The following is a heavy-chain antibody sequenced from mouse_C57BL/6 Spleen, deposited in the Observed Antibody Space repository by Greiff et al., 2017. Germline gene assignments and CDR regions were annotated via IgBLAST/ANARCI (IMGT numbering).Heavy chain of an antibody. CDR3: ARTVGHYYGSSYAFAY. V-gene: IGHV1-64*01. D-gene: IGHD1-1*01. J-gene: IGHJ3*01. Sequence: QVQLKESGAELVKPGASVKLSCKASGYTFTSYWMHWVKQRPGQGLEWIGMIHPNSGSTNYNEKFKSKATLTVDKSSSTAYMQLSSLTSEDSAVYYCARTVGHYYGSSYAFAYWGQGTLVTVSA. CDR2: IHPNSGST. CDR1: GYTFTSYW.